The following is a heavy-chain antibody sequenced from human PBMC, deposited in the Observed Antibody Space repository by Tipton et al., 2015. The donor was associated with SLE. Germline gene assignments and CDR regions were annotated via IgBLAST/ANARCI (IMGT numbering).Heavy chain of an antibody. Sequence: TLSLTCTVSGGSIRSNYWIWIRQPPGKGLEWIGYIYSSGSTNYNPSLKSRVTISIDVSKNQFSLKLPSVTAADTAVYYCARQGELELRTDYYYGMDVWGQGTTVTVSS. CDR1: GGSIRSNY. V-gene: IGHV4-59*08. CDR2: IYSSGST. D-gene: IGHD1-7*01. J-gene: IGHJ6*02. CDR3: ARQGELELRTDYYYGMDV.